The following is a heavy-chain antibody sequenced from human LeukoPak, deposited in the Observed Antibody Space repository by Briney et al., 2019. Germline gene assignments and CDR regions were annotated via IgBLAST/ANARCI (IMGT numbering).Heavy chain of an antibody. D-gene: IGHD3-22*01. V-gene: IGHV1-18*01. CDR3: ARNYYDSSGYPLTQ. Sequence: ASVKVSCKASGLTFSNYGITWVRQAPGQGLEWVGWISAYDGNTNYAQKFQGRVTITADESTSTAYMELSSLRSEDTAVYYCARNYYDSSGYPLTQWGQGTLVTVSS. J-gene: IGHJ4*02. CDR2: ISAYDGNT. CDR1: GLTFSNYG.